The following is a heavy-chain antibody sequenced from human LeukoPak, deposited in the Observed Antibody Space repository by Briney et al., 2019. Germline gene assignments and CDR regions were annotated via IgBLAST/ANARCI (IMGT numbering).Heavy chain of an antibody. CDR2: IQYDGSNK. Sequence: GGSLRLSCAASALTFSNYGMHWVRQAPGKGLEWVPFIQYDGSNKYYADSVKGRFTISRNNSKNTLYLQMDSLRAEDTAVYYCAKDVVPTAWGQGTLVTVSS. D-gene: IGHD2-2*01. J-gene: IGHJ4*02. CDR3: AKDVVPTA. V-gene: IGHV3-30*02. CDR1: ALTFSNYG.